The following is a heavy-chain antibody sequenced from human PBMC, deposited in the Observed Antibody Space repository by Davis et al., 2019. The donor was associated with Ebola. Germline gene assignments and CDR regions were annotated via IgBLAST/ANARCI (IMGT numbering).Heavy chain of an antibody. CDR2: IYYSGST. V-gene: IGHV4-39*01. CDR1: GGSISSSSYY. Sequence: SETLSLTCTVSGGSISSSSYYWGWIRQPPGKGLEWIGSIYYSGSTYYNPSLKSRVTISVDTSKNQFSLKLSSETAADTAVYYCARQARSGYYYGMDVWGKGTTVTVSS. CDR3: ARQARSGYYYGMDV. J-gene: IGHJ6*04. D-gene: IGHD3-3*01.